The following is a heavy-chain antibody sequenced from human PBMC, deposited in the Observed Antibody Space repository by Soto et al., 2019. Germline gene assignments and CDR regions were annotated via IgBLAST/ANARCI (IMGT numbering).Heavy chain of an antibody. CDR3: ARGFRVAATRWWFDP. V-gene: IGHV1-18*01. J-gene: IGHJ5*02. CDR2: ISAYNGNT. Sequence: ASVKVSCKASGYTFTSYGISWVRQAPGQGLEWMGWISAYNGNTNYAQKIQGRVTMTTDTSTSTAYMELRSLRSDDTAVYYCARGFRVAATRWWFDPWGQGTLVTVSS. CDR1: GYTFTSYG. D-gene: IGHD2-15*01.